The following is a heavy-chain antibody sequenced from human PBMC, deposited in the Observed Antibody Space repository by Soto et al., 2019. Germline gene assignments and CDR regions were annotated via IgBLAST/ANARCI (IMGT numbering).Heavy chain of an antibody. D-gene: IGHD2-21*02. CDR2: IYYSGST. Sequence: QVQLQESGPGLVKPSGTLSLTCAVSGGSISSGDWCWSWVRQSPGKGLEWIGEIYYSGSTTYNPCLKSRVTLSADKSENQSSLRLSSVTAADTAVYYCGRRGSDSIFGSLDYWCQGTLVTVSS. J-gene: IGHJ4*02. CDR1: GGSISSGDW. V-gene: IGHV4-4*02. CDR3: GRRGSDSIFGSLDY.